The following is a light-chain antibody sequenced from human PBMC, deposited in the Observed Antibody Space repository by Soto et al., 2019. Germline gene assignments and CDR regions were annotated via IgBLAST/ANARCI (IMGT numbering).Light chain of an antibody. Sequence: QSVLTQPASVSGSPGQSITISCTGTSSDIGGYNFVSWYQRHPGKAPKLMIYEVSNRPSGVSNRFSGSKSGNTASLTISGLQAEDEDAYYCSSYTSTNTGVFGTGTKVTVL. CDR2: EVS. V-gene: IGLV2-14*01. CDR1: SSDIGGYNF. J-gene: IGLJ1*01. CDR3: SSYTSTNTGV.